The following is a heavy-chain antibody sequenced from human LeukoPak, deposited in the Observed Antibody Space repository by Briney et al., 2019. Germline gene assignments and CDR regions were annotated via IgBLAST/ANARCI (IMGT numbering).Heavy chain of an antibody. CDR1: GYTFTSYG. D-gene: IGHD3-10*01. J-gene: IGHJ6*03. Sequence: ASVKVSCKASGYTFTSYGISWVRQAPGQGLEWMGWISGYNGNSNYAQNLQGRVTMTTDTSTSTAYMELRSLRSDDTAVYYCARDLGWFGELSHYYYYYYMDVWGKGTTVTVSS. CDR2: ISGYNGNS. CDR3: ARDLGWFGELSHYYYYYYMDV. V-gene: IGHV1-18*01.